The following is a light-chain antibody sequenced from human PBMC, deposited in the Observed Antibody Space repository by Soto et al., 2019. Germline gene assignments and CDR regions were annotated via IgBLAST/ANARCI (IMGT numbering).Light chain of an antibody. CDR1: QPINNN. Sequence: MTQSPRTLSLSPGERATLSCRASQPINNNYVAWYQQKPGKSPRLLIYAASTLQSGVPSRFSGSGSGTDFTLTISSLQPEDVATFYCQNYNSVPWTFGQGTKVEI. CDR2: AAS. CDR3: QNYNSVPWT. V-gene: IGKV1-27*01. J-gene: IGKJ1*01.